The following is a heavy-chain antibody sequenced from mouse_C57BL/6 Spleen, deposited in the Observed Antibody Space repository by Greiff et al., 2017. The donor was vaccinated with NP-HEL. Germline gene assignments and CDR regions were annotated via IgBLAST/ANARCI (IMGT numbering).Heavy chain of an antibody. CDR3: ARCDYGSSWFAY. CDR2: IYPGDGDT. CDR1: GYAFSSSW. J-gene: IGHJ3*01. Sequence: VQLQQSGPELVKPGASAKISCKASGYAFSSSWMNWVKQRPGKGLEWIGRIYPGDGDTNYNGKFKGKATLTADKSSSTAYMQLSSLTSEDSAVYFCARCDYGSSWFAYWGQGTLVTVSA. D-gene: IGHD1-1*01. V-gene: IGHV1-82*01.